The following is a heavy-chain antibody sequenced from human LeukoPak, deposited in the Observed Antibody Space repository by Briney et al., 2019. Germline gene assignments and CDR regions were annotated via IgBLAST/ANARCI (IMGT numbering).Heavy chain of an antibody. V-gene: IGHV4-34*01. CDR2: INHSGST. J-gene: IGHJ4*02. Sequence: SETLSLTCAVYGGSFSGYYWSWIRQPPGKGLEWIGKINHSGSTNYNPSLKSRVTISVDTSKNQFSLKLSSVTAADTAVYYCARGVTMVRGAYDYWGQGTLVTVSS. CDR1: GGSFSGYY. D-gene: IGHD3-10*01. CDR3: ARGVTMVRGAYDY.